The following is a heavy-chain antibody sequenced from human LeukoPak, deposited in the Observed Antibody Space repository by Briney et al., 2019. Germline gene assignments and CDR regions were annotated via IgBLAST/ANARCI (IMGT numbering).Heavy chain of an antibody. CDR2: INPNSGGT. J-gene: IGHJ4*02. Sequence: ASVKVSCKTSGYIFNMHTLNWVRQAPGQGLQWMGWINPNSGGTNYAQKFQGRVTMTRDTSISTAYMELSRLRSDDTAVYYCAREFSSGSYEVVDYWGQGTLVTVSS. CDR3: AREFSSGSYEVVDY. CDR1: GYIFNMHT. V-gene: IGHV1-2*02. D-gene: IGHD3-10*01.